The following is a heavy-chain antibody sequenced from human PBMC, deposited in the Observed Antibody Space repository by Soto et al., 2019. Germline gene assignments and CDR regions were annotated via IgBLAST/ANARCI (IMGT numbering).Heavy chain of an antibody. V-gene: IGHV4-59*01. J-gene: IGHJ5*02. CDR2: MYYTGDT. CDR3: ARLVTGEAAGTFWFAP. D-gene: IGHD1-1*01. Sequence: PSETLSLTCTVSGGSIHGYYWTWSRQAPGRELEWIGYMYYTGDTNYNPSLKSRVSISIDKSKNLFSLNLTSVTAADTAIYYCARLVTGEAAGTFWFAPWGQGTQVTVS. CDR1: GGSIHGYY.